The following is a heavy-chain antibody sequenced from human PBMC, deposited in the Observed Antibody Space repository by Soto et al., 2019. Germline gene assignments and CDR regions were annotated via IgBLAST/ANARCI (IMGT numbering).Heavy chain of an antibody. CDR2: ISSSGSTI. V-gene: IGHV3-11*01. CDR3: ARDLGGIMITRWAFDI. Sequence: PGGSLRLSCAAPGFTFSDYYMSWIRQAPGKGLEWVSYISSSGSTIYYADSVKGRFTISRDNAKNSLYLQMNSLRAEDTAVYYCARDLGGIMITRWAFDIWGQGTMVTVSS. D-gene: IGHD3-16*01. CDR1: GFTFSDYY. J-gene: IGHJ3*02.